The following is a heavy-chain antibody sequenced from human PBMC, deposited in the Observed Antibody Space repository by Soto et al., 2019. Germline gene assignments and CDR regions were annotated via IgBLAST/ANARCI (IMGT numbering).Heavy chain of an antibody. J-gene: IGHJ4*02. CDR1: GLTFTSSS. CDR2: ISENGDRQ. CDR3: ARRLATTVSALGY. Sequence: GGSLRLSCTASGLTFTSSSFHWVRQAPGKGLEWVAVISENGDRQYSTESVRGRFLISRDSSKNTVYLQMNSLRPEDTGVYFCARRLATTVSALGYWRQGALVTVSS. V-gene: IGHV3-30-3*01. D-gene: IGHD4-17*01.